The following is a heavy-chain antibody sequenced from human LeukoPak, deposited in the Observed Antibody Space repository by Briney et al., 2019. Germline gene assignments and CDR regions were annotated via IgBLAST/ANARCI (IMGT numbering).Heavy chain of an antibody. CDR1: GGSVSSYY. CDR2: VYYSGST. CDR3: ARGVYKFDP. J-gene: IGHJ5*02. V-gene: IGHV4-59*02. Sequence: SETLSLTCTVSGGSVSSYYWSWIRQPPGKGLEWIGDVYYSGSTNSNPSLKSRVTISVDTSKNQFSLKLSSVTAADTAVYYCARGVYKFDPWGQGTLVTVSS. D-gene: IGHD5-24*01.